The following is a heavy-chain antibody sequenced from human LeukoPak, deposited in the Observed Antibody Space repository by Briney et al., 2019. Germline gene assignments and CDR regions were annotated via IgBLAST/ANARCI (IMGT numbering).Heavy chain of an antibody. CDR3: ARDHMSSGWWIRFDY. CDR2: IADAGT. CDR1: GFTFNDFA. Sequence: PGGSLGLSCAASGFTFNDFAMTWVRQAPGKGLGWVSTIADAGTYYADSVKGRFTISRDNSRNTLYLEMNSLRAEDTAVYYCARDHMSSGWWIRFDYWGQGTLVTVSS. D-gene: IGHD6-19*01. V-gene: IGHV3-23*01. J-gene: IGHJ4*02.